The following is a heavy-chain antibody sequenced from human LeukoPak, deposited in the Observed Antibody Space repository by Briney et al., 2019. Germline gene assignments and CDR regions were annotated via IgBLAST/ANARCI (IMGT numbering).Heavy chain of an antibody. CDR2: INSRSSSI. Sequence: PGGSLRLSCAASGFTFSGYSMNWVRQAPGRGLEWVAYINSRSSSISYADSVKGRFTISRDNAKNSLYLQMNRLRDEDTAVYHCAGEGYYGAFDIWGQGTMVTVSS. CDR1: GFTFSGYS. J-gene: IGHJ3*02. V-gene: IGHV3-48*02. CDR3: AGEGYYGAFDI. D-gene: IGHD3-10*01.